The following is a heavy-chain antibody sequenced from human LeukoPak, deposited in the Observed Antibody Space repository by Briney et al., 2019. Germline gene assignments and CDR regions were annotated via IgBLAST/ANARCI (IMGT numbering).Heavy chain of an antibody. V-gene: IGHV4-34*01. D-gene: IGHD3-10*01. CDR1: GGPFSVYY. J-gene: IGHJ6*02. Sequence: PAETVSLTCAVYGGPFSVYYWIWIRQPPGKGLEWIVEINHSGSTNYNPSLKSRVTISVDTSKHQFSLKLSSVTAADTAVYYCARGRSYYYGSGSLRGRTYYYGMDVWGQGTTVTVSS. CDR3: ARGRSYYYGSGSLRGRTYYYGMDV. CDR2: INHSGST.